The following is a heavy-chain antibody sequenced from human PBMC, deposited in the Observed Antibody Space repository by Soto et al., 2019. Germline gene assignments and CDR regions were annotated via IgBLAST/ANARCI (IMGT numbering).Heavy chain of an antibody. CDR3: ASWYTYGSGGSNWFDP. CDR2: ISSSGSTI. CDR1: GFTFSSYE. Sequence: HPGGSLRLSCAASGFTFSSYEMNWVRQSPGKGLEWVSYISSSGSTIYYADSVKGRFTISRDNAKNSLYLQMNSLRAEDTAVYYCASWYTYGSGGSNWFDPWGQGTLVTVSS. D-gene: IGHD3-10*01. V-gene: IGHV3-48*03. J-gene: IGHJ5*02.